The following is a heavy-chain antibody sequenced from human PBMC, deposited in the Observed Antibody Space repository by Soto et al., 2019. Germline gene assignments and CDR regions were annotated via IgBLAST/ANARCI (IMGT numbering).Heavy chain of an antibody. CDR3: PTATLSGWFDP. CDR1: GYTLTELS. J-gene: IGHJ5*02. CDR2: FDPEDDAT. Sequence: ASVKVSCKVSGYTLTELSMHWVRQAPGKGLEWMGGFDPEDDATNYAPKCQGRVTMTEDTSTDTAYMELSSLRSEDTAVNYCPTATLSGWFDPWGQGTLVTVS. D-gene: IGHD3-10*01. V-gene: IGHV1-24*01.